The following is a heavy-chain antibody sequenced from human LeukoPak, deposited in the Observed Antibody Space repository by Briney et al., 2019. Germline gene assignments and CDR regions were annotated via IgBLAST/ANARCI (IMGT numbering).Heavy chain of an antibody. D-gene: IGHD2-21*02. CDR3: ASGTECGGDCYSL. J-gene: IGHJ4*02. CDR1: GGSISSGGYS. CDR2: IYHSGST. Sequence: SETLSLTCAVSGGSISSGGYSWSWSRQPPGKGLEWIGYIYHSGSTYYNPSLKSRVTISVDRSKNQFSLKLSSVTAADTAVYYCASGTECGGDCYSLWGQGTLVTVSS. V-gene: IGHV4-30-2*01.